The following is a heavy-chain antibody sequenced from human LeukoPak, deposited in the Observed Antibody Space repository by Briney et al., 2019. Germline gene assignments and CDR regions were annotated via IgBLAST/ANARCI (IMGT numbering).Heavy chain of an antibody. V-gene: IGHV3-33*06. J-gene: IGHJ4*02. D-gene: IGHD5-18*01. CDR2: IWYDGSNK. Sequence: PGGSLRLSCAASGFTFSSYGMHWVRQAPGKGLEWVAVIWYDGSNKYYADSVKGRFTISRDTSKNTLYLQMNSLRAEDTAVYYCAKDPLNTLMVSPTFDYWGQGTLVTVSS. CDR3: AKDPLNTLMVSPTFDY. CDR1: GFTFSSYG.